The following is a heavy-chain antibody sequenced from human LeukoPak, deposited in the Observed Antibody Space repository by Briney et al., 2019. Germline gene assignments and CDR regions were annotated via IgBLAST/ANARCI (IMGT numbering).Heavy chain of an antibody. V-gene: IGHV3-23*01. CDR2: ISGSGGST. CDR3: AKGAASRGYTYVAN. Sequence: HPGGSLRLSCAASGFTFSSYAMSWVRQAPGKGLEWVSAISGSGGSTYYADSVKGRFTISRDNSNNTLYLQMNSLRAEDTAVYYCAKGAASRGYTYVANWGQGTLVTVSS. CDR1: GFTFSSYA. J-gene: IGHJ4*02. D-gene: IGHD5-18*01.